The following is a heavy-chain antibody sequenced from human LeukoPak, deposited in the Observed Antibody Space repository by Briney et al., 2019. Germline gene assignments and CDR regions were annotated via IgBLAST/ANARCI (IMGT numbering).Heavy chain of an antibody. CDR1: GFTFSSYS. D-gene: IGHD6-13*01. Sequence: PGGALRLSCAASGFTFSSYSMNGVRQAPGKGLEGVSSISSSSSYIYYADSVKGRFTISRDNDKNSLYLQMNSMSAEDTAVYYCARADPLAAAGEVDYWGQGTLVTVSS. CDR2: ISSSSSYI. CDR3: ARADPLAAAGEVDY. V-gene: IGHV3-21*01. J-gene: IGHJ4*02.